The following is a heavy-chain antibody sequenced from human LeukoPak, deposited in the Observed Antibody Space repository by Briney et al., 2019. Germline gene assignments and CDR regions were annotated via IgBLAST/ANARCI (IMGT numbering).Heavy chain of an antibody. CDR1: GFTFSSNW. Sequence: GGSLRLSCAASGFTFSSNWMHWVRQAPGKGLVWVSHISTDARTITYADFVKGRFTISRDNAKNTVYLQMNSLRAEDTAVYYCAKDRMFDWLPNEYWGQGTLVTVSS. CDR3: AKDRMFDWLPNEY. D-gene: IGHD3-9*01. J-gene: IGHJ4*02. CDR2: ISTDARTI. V-gene: IGHV3-74*01.